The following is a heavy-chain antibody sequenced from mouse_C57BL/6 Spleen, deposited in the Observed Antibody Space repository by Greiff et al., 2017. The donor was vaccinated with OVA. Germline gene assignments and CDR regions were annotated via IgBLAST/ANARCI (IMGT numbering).Heavy chain of an antibody. CDR2: IDPSDSYT. J-gene: IGHJ4*01. CDR3: ARINGSSYYYAMDY. CDR1: GYTFTSYW. V-gene: IGHV1-50*01. Sequence: QVQLQQPGAELVKPGASVKLSCKASGYTFTSYWMQWVKQRPGQGLEWIGEIDPSDSYTNYNQKFKGKATLTVDTSSSTAYMQLSSLTSEDSAVDYCARINGSSYYYAMDYWGQGTSVTVSS. D-gene: IGHD1-1*01.